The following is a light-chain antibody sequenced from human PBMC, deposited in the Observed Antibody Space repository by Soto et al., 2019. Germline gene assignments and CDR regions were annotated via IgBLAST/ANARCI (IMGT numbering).Light chain of an antibody. V-gene: IGKV3-20*01. J-gene: IGKJ3*01. CDR3: QHCALTSLT. CDR1: QSIARSY. CDR2: GAT. Sequence: EIVLTQSPGTLSLSPGERATLSCRASQSIARSYIVWYQQKPGQAPRLLIYGATNRATGIPDRFSGSGSGTDFALTISRLEPEDVAVYYCQHCALTSLTSGPGTKVDIK.